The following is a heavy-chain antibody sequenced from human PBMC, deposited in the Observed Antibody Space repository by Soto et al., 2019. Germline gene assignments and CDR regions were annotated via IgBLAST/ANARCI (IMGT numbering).Heavy chain of an antibody. Sequence: ASVKVSCKASGYAFISYAIHWVRQAPGQRLEWMGWINAGNGNTKYSQKFQGRVTITRDTSASTAYMELTSLRSEDTAVYYCARELQGLYYFDYWGQGTLVTVSS. CDR3: ARELQGLYYFDY. D-gene: IGHD2-15*01. J-gene: IGHJ4*02. CDR1: GYAFISYA. V-gene: IGHV1-3*01. CDR2: INAGNGNT.